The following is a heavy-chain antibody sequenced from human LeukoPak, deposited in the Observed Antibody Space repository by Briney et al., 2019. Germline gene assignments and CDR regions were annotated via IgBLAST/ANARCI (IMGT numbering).Heavy chain of an antibody. V-gene: IGHV3-48*01. CDR3: TRERPNYYGAFDI. J-gene: IGHJ3*02. Sequence: GGSLRLSCAASGFTFNNYNMNWVRQASGKGLEWVSFISFSTTTIYYADSVKGRFTISRDNAKNSLYLQMNSLKTEDTAVYYCTRERPNYYGAFDIWGQGTMVTVSS. CDR1: GFTFNNYN. D-gene: IGHD3-10*01. CDR2: ISFSTTTI.